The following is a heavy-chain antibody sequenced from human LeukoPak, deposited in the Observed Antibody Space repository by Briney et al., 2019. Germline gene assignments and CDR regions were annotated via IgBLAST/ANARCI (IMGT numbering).Heavy chain of an antibody. J-gene: IGHJ4*02. CDR2: ISYDGSNK. D-gene: IGHD2-2*01. CDR3: ARLVNSIEY. V-gene: IGHV3-30-3*01. Sequence: GGSLRLSCAASGFTFSSYAMHWVRQAPGKGLEWVAVISYDGSNKYYADSVKGRFTISRDNSKNTLYLQMNSLRAEDTAVYYCARLVNSIEYWGQGTLVTVSS. CDR1: GFTFSSYA.